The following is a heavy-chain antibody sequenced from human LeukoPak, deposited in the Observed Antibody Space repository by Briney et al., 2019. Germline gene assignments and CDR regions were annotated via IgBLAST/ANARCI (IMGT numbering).Heavy chain of an antibody. CDR2: INGDGSYT. Sequence: GGSLRLSCAASEFTFSNYWTNWVRQAPGKGLVWVSLINGDGSYTNYADSVKGRFTISRDDAKNTLYLQMNSLRAEDTAVYYCVRRVNSGTYYYFDYWGQGTLVTVSS. J-gene: IGHJ4*02. V-gene: IGHV3-74*01. CDR3: VRRVNSGTYYYFDY. D-gene: IGHD1-26*01. CDR1: EFTFSNYW.